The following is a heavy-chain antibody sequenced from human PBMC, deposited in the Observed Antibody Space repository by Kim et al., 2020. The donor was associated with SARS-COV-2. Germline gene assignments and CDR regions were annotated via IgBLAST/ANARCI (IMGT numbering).Heavy chain of an antibody. Sequence: KYYEDSLKGRLTNTRDKSENTLYLQKSRLRAEDRAVYYCARTPGYYYGMDVWGQGTTVTVSS. CDR2: K. CDR3: ARTPGYYYGMDV. J-gene: IGHJ6*01. V-gene: IGHV3-33*01.